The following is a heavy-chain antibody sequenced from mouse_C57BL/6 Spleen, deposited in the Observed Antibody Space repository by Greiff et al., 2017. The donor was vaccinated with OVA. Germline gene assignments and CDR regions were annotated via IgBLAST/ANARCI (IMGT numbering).Heavy chain of an antibody. CDR2: LSSGSSTI. V-gene: IGHV5-17*01. J-gene: IGHJ3*01. CDR3: ARGGYYLWFAY. D-gene: IGHD2-3*01. CDR1: GFTFSDYG. Sequence: EVQLVESGGGLVKPGGSLKLSCAASGFTFSDYGMHLVRQAPEKGLEWVAYLSSGSSTIYYADTVKGRFTISRDNAKNTLFLQMTSLRSEDTAMYYCARGGYYLWFAYWGQGTLVTVSA.